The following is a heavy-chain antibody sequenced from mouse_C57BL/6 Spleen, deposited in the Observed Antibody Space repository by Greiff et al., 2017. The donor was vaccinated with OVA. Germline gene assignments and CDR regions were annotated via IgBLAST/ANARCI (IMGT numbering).Heavy chain of an antibody. Sequence: EVKLQESGGGLVKPGGSLKLSCAASGFTFSSYAMSWVRQTPEKRLEWVATISDGGSYTYYPDNVKGRFTISRDNAKNNLYLQLSHLKSEDTAMYYCARDSILYYYAMDYWGQGTSVTVSS. D-gene: IGHD2-10*02. CDR1: GFTFSSYA. V-gene: IGHV5-4*01. CDR3: ARDSILYYYAMDY. CDR2: ISDGGSYT. J-gene: IGHJ4*01.